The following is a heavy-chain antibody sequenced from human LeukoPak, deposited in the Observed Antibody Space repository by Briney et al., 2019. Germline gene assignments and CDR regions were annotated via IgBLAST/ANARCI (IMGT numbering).Heavy chain of an antibody. CDR2: IKQDGSEK. J-gene: IGHJ6*03. D-gene: IGHD2-15*01. CDR1: GFTFSSYV. V-gene: IGHV3-7*01. CDR3: ARGYCSGGSCFLFYYYYYMDV. Sequence: GGSLRLSCAASGFTFSSYVMHWVRQAPGKGLEWVANIKQDGSEKYYVDSVKGRFTISRDNAKNSLYLQMNSLRAEDTAVYYCARGYCSGGSCFLFYYYYYMDVWGKGTTVTVSS.